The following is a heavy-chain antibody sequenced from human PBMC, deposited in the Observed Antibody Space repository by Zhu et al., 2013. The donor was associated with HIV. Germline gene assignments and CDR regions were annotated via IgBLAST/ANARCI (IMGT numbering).Heavy chain of an antibody. Sequence: QVQLVQSGAEVKKPGASVKVSCKASGYTFTSYYIHWLRQAPGQGPEWMGVINPTTNSKKYLQRLVGRLSVTRDPSTNTVYMELGSLTSEDTAVYYCARDCPGTCRPNYYYYMDVWGKGTTVTVSS. CDR2: INPTTNSK. CDR1: GYTFTSYY. J-gene: IGHJ6*03. CDR3: ARDCPGTCRPNYYYYMDV. V-gene: IGHV1-46*01.